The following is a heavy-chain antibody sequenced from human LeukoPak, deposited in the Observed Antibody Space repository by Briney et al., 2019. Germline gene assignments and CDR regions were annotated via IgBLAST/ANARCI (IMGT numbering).Heavy chain of an antibody. CDR3: ARGSRGLPVFFDRRAHDYGDYEDY. J-gene: IGHJ4*02. D-gene: IGHD4-17*01. CDR1: GYTFTGYY. CDR2: INPNSGGT. Sequence: ASVKVSCKASGYTFTGYYMHWVRQAPGQGPEWMGRINPNSGGTNYAQKFQGRVTMTRDTSISTAYMELSRLRSDDTAVYYCARGSRGLPVFFDRRAHDYGDYEDYWGQGTLVTVSS. V-gene: IGHV1-2*06.